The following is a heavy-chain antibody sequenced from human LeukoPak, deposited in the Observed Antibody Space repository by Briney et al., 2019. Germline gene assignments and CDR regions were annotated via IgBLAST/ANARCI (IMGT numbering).Heavy chain of an antibody. CDR3: ARVYSGQANGMDV. J-gene: IGHJ6*01. Sequence: SETLSLTCTVSGGSISSYYWSWIRQPPGKGLEWTGYVNYSGSTNYNPSLKSRVTISVDTSKNQFSLKLTSVTAADTAVYYCARVYSGQANGMDVWGQGTTVTVSS. CDR2: VNYSGST. V-gene: IGHV4-59*01. CDR1: GGSISSYY. D-gene: IGHD5-12*01.